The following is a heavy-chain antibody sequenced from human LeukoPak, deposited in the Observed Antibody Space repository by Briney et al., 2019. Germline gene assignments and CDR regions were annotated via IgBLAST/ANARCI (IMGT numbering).Heavy chain of an antibody. CDR1: GFTFDDYA. CDR2: ISWNSGSI. D-gene: IGHD6-19*01. CDR3: ARRSGIAVAGAFDY. Sequence: GGSLRLSCAASGFTFDDYAMHWVRQAPGKGLEWVSGISWNSGSIGYADSVKGRFTISRDNAKNSLYLQMNSLRAEDTAVYYCARRSGIAVAGAFDYWGQGTLVTVSS. V-gene: IGHV3-9*01. J-gene: IGHJ4*02.